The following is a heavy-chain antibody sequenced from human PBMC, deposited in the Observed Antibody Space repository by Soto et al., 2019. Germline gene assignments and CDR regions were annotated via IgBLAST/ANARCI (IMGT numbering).Heavy chain of an antibody. Sequence: EVQLVESGGGLVQPGGSLRLSCAASGFTFSRYWMSWVRQAPGKGPEWVANIKEDGTEKYHVNSEEGRFTISRDNAKNSLNLQMNSLRAEDTAIYYCARGGSHCVDYWGQGTPVTVSS. J-gene: IGHJ4*02. CDR1: GFTFSRYW. CDR3: ARGGSHCVDY. CDR2: IKEDGTEK. D-gene: IGHD2-21*01. V-gene: IGHV3-7*01.